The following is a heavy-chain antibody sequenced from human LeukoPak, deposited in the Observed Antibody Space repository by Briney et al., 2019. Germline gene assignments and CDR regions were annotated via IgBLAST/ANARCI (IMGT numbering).Heavy chain of an antibody. CDR3: ARTNMVRGAINFDY. Sequence: PGGSLRLSCAASGFTFSDYYMSWIRQAPGKGLEWVSYISSSSSYTNYADFVKGRFTISRDNAKNSLYLQMNSLRAEDTAVYYCARTNMVRGAINFDYWGQGTLVTVSS. V-gene: IGHV3-11*03. D-gene: IGHD3-10*01. CDR1: GFTFSDYY. CDR2: ISSSSSYT. J-gene: IGHJ4*02.